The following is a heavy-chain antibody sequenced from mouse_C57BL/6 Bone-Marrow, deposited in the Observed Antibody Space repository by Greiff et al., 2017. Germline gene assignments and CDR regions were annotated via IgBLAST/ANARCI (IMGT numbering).Heavy chain of an antibody. CDR2: IHPNSGST. J-gene: IGHJ2*01. D-gene: IGHD2-2*01. Sequence: QVQLQQPGAELVKPGASVTLSCKASGYTFTSYWMHWVKQRPGQGLEWIGMIHPNSGSTNYNEKFKSKATLTVDKSSSTAYMQLSSLTSEDSAVYYCARYGYDDFDYWGQGTTLTVSS. CDR1: GYTFTSYW. CDR3: ARYGYDDFDY. V-gene: IGHV1-64*01.